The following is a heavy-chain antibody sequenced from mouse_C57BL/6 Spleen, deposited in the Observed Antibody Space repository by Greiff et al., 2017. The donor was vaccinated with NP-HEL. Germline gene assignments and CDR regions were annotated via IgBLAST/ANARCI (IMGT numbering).Heavy chain of an antibody. Sequence: QVQLQQSGAELVRPGASVTLSCKASGYTFTDYEMHWVKQTPVHGLEWIGAIDPETGGTAYNQKFKGKAILTADTSSSTAYMELRSLTSEDSAVYYCTRPSIYYYDSSIDYWGQGTTLTVSS. CDR2: IDPETGGT. CDR1: GYTFTDYE. V-gene: IGHV1-15*01. J-gene: IGHJ2*01. CDR3: TRPSIYYYDSSIDY. D-gene: IGHD1-1*01.